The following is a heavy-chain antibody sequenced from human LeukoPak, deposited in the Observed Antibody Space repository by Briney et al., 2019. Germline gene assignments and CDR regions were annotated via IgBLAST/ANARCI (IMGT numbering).Heavy chain of an antibody. V-gene: IGHV3-23*01. CDR1: GFTFSYYA. CDR3: AKASRVRGITVDY. CDR2: ISESGDNT. J-gene: IGHJ4*02. D-gene: IGHD3-10*01. Sequence: GGSLRLSCVASGFTFSYYAMSWVRQAPGKGPEWLSGISESGDNTYYANSVKGRFIISRDNSKKTLYLQMDGLRAEDSAVYYYAKASRVRGITVDYWGQGTLVTVSS.